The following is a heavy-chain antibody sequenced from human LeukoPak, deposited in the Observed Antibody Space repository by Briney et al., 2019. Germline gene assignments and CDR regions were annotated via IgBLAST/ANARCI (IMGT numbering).Heavy chain of an antibody. CDR2: IIPILGIA. CDR3: ARDVGYYYGSGSYHDAFDI. V-gene: IGHV1-69*04. D-gene: IGHD3-10*01. CDR1: GGTFSRYA. Sequence: SVKVSCKASGGTFSRYAISWVRQAPGQGLEWMGRIIPILGIANYAQKFQGRVTITADQSTSTAYMELSSLRSEDTAGHYCARDVGYYYGSGSYHDAFDIWGQGTMVTVS. J-gene: IGHJ3*02.